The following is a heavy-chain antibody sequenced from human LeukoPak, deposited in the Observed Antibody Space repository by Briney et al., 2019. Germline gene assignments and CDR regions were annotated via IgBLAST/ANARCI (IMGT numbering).Heavy chain of an antibody. CDR1: GDSITSGSYY. V-gene: IGHV4-61*01. J-gene: IGHJ6*03. CDR2: IYYSGST. D-gene: IGHD3-10*01. Sequence: PSETLSLTCTVSGDSITSGSYYWGWIRQPPGKGLEWIGYIYYSGSTNYNPSLKSRVTISVDTSKNQFSLKLSSVTAADTAVYYCARRTPQRITVGYYYYMDVWGKGTTVTVSS. CDR3: ARRTPQRITVGYYYYMDV.